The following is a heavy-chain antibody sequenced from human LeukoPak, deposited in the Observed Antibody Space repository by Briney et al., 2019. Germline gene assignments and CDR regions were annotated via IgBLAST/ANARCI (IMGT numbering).Heavy chain of an antibody. Sequence: SETLSLTCTVSGASITTYYWTWIRQPPGKGLEWIGYIYHSGSTNYNPSLKSRVTISLGTSRNQFSPRLSSVTAADTAVYFCAREYSTSSEGDYFDYWGQGSLVTVSS. CDR1: GASITTYY. CDR2: IYHSGST. V-gene: IGHV4-59*01. D-gene: IGHD6-6*01. J-gene: IGHJ4*02. CDR3: AREYSTSSEGDYFDY.